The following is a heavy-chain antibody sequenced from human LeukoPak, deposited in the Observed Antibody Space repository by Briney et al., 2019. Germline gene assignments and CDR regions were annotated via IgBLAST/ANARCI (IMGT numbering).Heavy chain of an antibody. V-gene: IGHV5-51*01. Sequence: GESLKISCKGSGYSFTSYWIGWVRQMPGKGLEWMGIIYPGDSDTRYSPSFQGQVTISADKSISTAYLQWSSLKASDTAMYYCARQAGPGDDYVWGSYRHPDYWGQGTLVTVSS. J-gene: IGHJ4*02. CDR2: IYPGDSDT. CDR3: ARQAGPGDDYVWGSYRHPDY. CDR1: GYSFTSYW. D-gene: IGHD3-16*02.